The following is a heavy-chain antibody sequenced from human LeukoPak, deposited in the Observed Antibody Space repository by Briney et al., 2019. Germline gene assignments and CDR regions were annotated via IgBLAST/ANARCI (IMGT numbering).Heavy chain of an antibody. CDR1: VFTFRSYW. CDR3: ARSRDGYSLDAFDI. Sequence: GGSPRLSCAASVFTFRSYWMHWVRQAPGKGLVWVSRIYSDGSRTSYADSVNGRFTISRDNAKNTLYLQMNSLRAEDTAVYYCARSRDGYSLDAFDIWGQGTMVTVSS. D-gene: IGHD5-24*01. J-gene: IGHJ3*02. V-gene: IGHV3-74*01. CDR2: IYSDGSRT.